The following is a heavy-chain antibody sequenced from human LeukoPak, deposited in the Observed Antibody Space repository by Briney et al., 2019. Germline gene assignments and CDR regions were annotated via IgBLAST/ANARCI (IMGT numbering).Heavy chain of an antibody. J-gene: IGHJ4*02. CDR3: ARPSRGGSQAFDY. D-gene: IGHD1-26*01. CDR1: GGSISSGGYY. Sequence: PSQTLSLTCTVSGGSISSGGYYWGWIRQPPGKGLEWIGSIYYSGSTYYNPSLKSRVTISVDTSKNQFSLKLSSVTAADTAVYYCARPSRGGSQAFDYWGQGTLVTVSS. CDR2: IYYSGST. V-gene: IGHV4-39*07.